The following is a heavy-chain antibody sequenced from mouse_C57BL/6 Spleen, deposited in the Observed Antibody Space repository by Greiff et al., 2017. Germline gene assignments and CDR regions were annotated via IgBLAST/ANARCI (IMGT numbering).Heavy chain of an antibody. CDR1: GYTFTSYW. V-gene: IGHV1-61*01. Sequence: QVQLQQPGAELVRPGSSVKLSCKASGYTFTSYWMDWVKQRPGQGLEWIGNIYPSDSETHYNQKFKDKATLTVDKSSSSAYMQLSSLTSEDSAVYYCERDMVRGYFDYWGTGTTLTVSS. J-gene: IGHJ2*01. CDR3: ERDMVRGYFDY. D-gene: IGHD2-2*01. CDR2: IYPSDSET.